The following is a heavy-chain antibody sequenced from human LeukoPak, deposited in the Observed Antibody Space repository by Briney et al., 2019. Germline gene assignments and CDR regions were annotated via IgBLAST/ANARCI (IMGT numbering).Heavy chain of an antibody. V-gene: IGHV3-7*01. D-gene: IGHD3-16*01. CDR2: MKEDGREI. J-gene: IGHJ4*02. CDR3: TRGGARFFDS. Sequence: GGSLRLSCAASGFDFNKYTMSWVRQAPGKGLEWVAKMKEDGREIYYVGSVRGRFTISRDNGKNSLILQMDSLRVEDTAVYYCTRGGARFFDSWGQGTLVTVSS. CDR1: GFDFNKYT.